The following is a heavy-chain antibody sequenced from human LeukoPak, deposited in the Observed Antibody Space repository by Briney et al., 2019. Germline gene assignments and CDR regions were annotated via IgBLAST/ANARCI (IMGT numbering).Heavy chain of an antibody. J-gene: IGHJ4*02. V-gene: IGHV4-34*01. Sequence: SETLSLTCAVYGGSFSGYYWSWIRQPPGKGLEWIGEINHSGSTNYNPSLKSRVTISVDTSKNQFSLKLSSVTAADTAVYYCASGRVGGSFDYWGQGTLVTVSS. CDR1: GGSFSGYY. CDR3: ASGRVGGSFDY. CDR2: INHSGST. D-gene: IGHD2-15*01.